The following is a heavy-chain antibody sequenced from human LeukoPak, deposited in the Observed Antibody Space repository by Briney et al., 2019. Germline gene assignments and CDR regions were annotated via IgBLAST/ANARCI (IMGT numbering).Heavy chain of an antibody. CDR1: GYSITTVYW. J-gene: IGHJ4*02. CDR3: ARVGGSDSTGHYSVDY. D-gene: IGHD3-22*01. Sequence: SETLSLICAVSGYSITTVYWWGWIRQTPGRGLEWIGSLHHSGITSYNPSLKSRVTISVDTSKNQFSLRLTSVTAADTAVYYCARVGGSDSTGHYSVDYWGQGTLVTVSS. CDR2: LHHSGIT. V-gene: IGHV4-38-2*01.